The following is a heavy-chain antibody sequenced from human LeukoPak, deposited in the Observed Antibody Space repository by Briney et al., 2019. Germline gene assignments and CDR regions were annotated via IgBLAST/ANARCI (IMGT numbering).Heavy chain of an antibody. CDR1: SVSISSFY. J-gene: IGHJ4*02. CDR2: IYYNGNT. Sequence: SETLSLTCTVYSVSISSFYWSWIRQPPGKGLEWLGYIYYNGNTNYNHSIKSRVTISEDTSKNQFSLKLNSVTSADTAVYYCAGLAYYFDYWGQGTLVTVSS. CDR3: AGLAYYFDY. V-gene: IGHV4-59*01. D-gene: IGHD3-3*02.